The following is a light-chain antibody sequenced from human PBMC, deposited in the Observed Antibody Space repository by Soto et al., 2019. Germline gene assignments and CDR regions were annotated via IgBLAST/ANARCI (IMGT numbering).Light chain of an antibody. V-gene: IGKV1-5*03. CDR2: KAS. CDR1: QRISTW. J-gene: IGKJ4*01. CDR3: QQYYSFPLT. Sequence: DIQMTQSPSTLSAFVGDRVTITCRASQRISTWLAWYKQKPGKAPTLLIYKASTLKSGVPSRFSGSGSGTDFTLTISCLQSEDFATYYCQQYYSFPLTFGGGTKVDIK.